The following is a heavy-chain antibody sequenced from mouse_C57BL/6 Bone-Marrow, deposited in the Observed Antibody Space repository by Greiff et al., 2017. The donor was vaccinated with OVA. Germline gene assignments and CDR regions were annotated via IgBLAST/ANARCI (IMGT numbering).Heavy chain of an antibody. J-gene: IGHJ2*02. D-gene: IGHD1-1*01. CDR1: GYTFTNYW. CDR3: AHYGSRLYLHY. V-gene: IGHV1-59*01. Sequence: QVQLQQPEAELVRPGPSVKLSCKASGYTFTNYWMHWVKQRPGQGLEWIGVIAPSDSYINYNQKFKGRATLTVDTSSSTAYMHLSSLTSEDSAVYYCAHYGSRLYLHYWGQGTSLTVSS. CDR2: IAPSDSYI.